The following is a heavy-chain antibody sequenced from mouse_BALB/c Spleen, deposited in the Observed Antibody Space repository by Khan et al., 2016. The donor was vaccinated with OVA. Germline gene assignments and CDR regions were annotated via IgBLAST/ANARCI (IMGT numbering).Heavy chain of an antibody. CDR2: ISYSGRT. D-gene: IGHD1-1*01. V-gene: IGHV3-2*02. J-gene: IGHJ2*01. Sequence: EVKLEESGPGLVKPSQSLSLTCTVTGYSITSDYAWNWIRQFPGNKLEWMGYISYSGRTSYNPSLKSRISITRDTSKNPFFLQLNSVTTEDTATYYCARSVTITTVVATDFDYWGQGTTRTVSS. CDR3: ARSVTITTVVATDFDY. CDR1: GYSITSDYA.